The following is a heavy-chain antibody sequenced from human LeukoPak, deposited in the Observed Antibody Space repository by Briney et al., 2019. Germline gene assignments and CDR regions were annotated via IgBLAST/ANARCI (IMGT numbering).Heavy chain of an antibody. D-gene: IGHD3-22*01. J-gene: IGHJ4*02. CDR2: MNPTTGNT. CDR3: ARLSETPAYYDTHVYYYLGY. CDR1: GYTFSSYD. Sequence: GVSVKVSCKASGYTFSSYDINWVRQATGQGLEWMGWMNPTTGNTGYAQKFQGRITMTRDTSINTAYMEISSLRSEDTAVYYCARLSETPAYYDTHVYYYLGYWGQGTLVTVSS. V-gene: IGHV1-8*01.